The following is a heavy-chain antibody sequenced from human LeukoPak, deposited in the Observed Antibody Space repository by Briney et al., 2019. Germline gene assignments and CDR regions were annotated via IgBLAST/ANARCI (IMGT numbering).Heavy chain of an antibody. V-gene: IGHV4-4*02. CDR3: ARVYPTTHLAGYCLNYFDY. CDR1: GGSISSSNW. CDR2: IYHSGST. J-gene: IGHJ4*02. D-gene: IGHD3-9*01. Sequence: SETLSLTCAVSGGSISSSNWWSWVRQPPGKGLEWIGEIYHSGSTNYNPSLKSRVTISVDKSKNQFSLKLSSVTAADTAVYYCARVYPTTHLAGYCLNYFDYWGQGTLVTVSS.